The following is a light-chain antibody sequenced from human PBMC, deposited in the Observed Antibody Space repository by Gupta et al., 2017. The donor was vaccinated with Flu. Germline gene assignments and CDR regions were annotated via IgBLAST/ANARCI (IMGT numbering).Light chain of an antibody. CDR3: AAWDDTLNGPV. J-gene: IGLJ3*02. V-gene: IGLV1-44*01. Sequence: QSMLTQPPSASGTPGQRVTISCSTSSSYIGSDTVNWYQHVPGTAPKLLIYNNSQRPSGVPDRFSGSKSGASAFLAITGLQSEDEADYYCAAWDDTLNGPVFGGGTKLTV. CDR2: NNS. CDR1: SSYIGSDT.